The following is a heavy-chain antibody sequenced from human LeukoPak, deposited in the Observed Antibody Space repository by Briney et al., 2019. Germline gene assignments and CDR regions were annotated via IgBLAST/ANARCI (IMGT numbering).Heavy chain of an antibody. V-gene: IGHV4-39*01. J-gene: IGHJ4*02. CDR1: GGSISNSSYY. Sequence: MASETLSLTCTVSGGSISNSSYYWGWIRQPPGKGLEWIGSIYYSGSTYYNPSLKSRVTISVDTSKNQFSLKLSSVTAADTAVYYCARVYSSGWFDYWGQGTLVTVSS. CDR2: IYYSGST. CDR3: ARVYSSGWFDY. D-gene: IGHD6-19*01.